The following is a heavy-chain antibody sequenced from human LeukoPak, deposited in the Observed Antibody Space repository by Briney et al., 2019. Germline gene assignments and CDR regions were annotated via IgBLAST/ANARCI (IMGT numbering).Heavy chain of an antibody. J-gene: IGHJ6*03. CDR2: IKQDGSEK. D-gene: IGHD5-12*01. V-gene: IGHV3-7*01. Sequence: GGSLRLSCAASGFTFSNYWMSWVRQAPGKGLEWVANIKQDGSEKSYVDSVKGRFTISRDNSKNTLYLQMKSLRAEDTAVYYCAKGGGYEAQYYYYYLDVWGKGTTVTISS. CDR3: AKGGGYEAQYYYYYLDV. CDR1: GFTFSNYW.